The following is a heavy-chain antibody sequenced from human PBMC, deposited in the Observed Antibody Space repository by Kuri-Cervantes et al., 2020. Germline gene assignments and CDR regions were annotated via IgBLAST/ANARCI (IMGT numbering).Heavy chain of an antibody. J-gene: IGHJ6*03. D-gene: IGHD3-3*01. CDR2: IIPIFGTA. CDR3: ARESITIFGVVIDYYYMDV. Sequence: SVKVSCKAPGGTFSSYAISWVRQAPGQGLEWMGGIIPIFGTANYAQKFQGRVTITADKSTSTAYMELSSLRSEDTAVYYCARESITIFGVVIDYYYMDVWGKGTTVTVSS. CDR1: GGTFSSYA. V-gene: IGHV1-69*06.